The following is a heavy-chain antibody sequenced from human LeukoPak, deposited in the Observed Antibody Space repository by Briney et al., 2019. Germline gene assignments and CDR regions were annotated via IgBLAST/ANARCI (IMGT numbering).Heavy chain of an antibody. CDR3: ARSPQKIVDY. CDR1: GFTFSSYR. Sequence: GGSLRLSCAASGFTFSSYRMSWVRQAPGKGLEWVSSISSSSSYIYYADSVKGRFTISRDNAKNSLYLQMNSLRAEDTAVYYCARSPQKIVDYWGQGTLVTVSS. D-gene: IGHD2/OR15-2a*01. CDR2: ISSSSSYI. J-gene: IGHJ4*02. V-gene: IGHV3-21*01.